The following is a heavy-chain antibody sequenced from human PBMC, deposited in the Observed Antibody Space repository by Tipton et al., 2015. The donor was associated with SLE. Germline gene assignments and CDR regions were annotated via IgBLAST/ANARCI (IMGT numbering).Heavy chain of an antibody. Sequence: TLSLTCSVSGGAISSSGFYWGWIRQPPSKELEWIGNAYYTGSTYYSPSLRSRVTISVDTSKNQFSLTLSSVTAADTAVYYCARGSVVADDFWGQGTLVTVSS. CDR1: GGAISSSGFY. D-gene: IGHD2-15*01. J-gene: IGHJ4*02. CDR3: ARGSVVADDF. V-gene: IGHV4-39*07. CDR2: AYYTGST.